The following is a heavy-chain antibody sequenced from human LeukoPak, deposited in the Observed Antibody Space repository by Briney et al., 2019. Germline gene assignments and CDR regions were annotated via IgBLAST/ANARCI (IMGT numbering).Heavy chain of an antibody. CDR2: IIVILGKV. CDR1: GGPFNSYA. CDR3: ARYIHPQGLIGYAMDV. D-gene: IGHD2-15*01. Sequence: SVKVSCKASGGPFNSYAINWVRQAPGQGLEWMGRIIVILGKVNYAQKFQGRLTITADKSTRTAYMDLNNLASEDTAIYFCARYIHPQGLIGYAMDVWGQGTTVIVSS. V-gene: IGHV1-69*04. J-gene: IGHJ6*02.